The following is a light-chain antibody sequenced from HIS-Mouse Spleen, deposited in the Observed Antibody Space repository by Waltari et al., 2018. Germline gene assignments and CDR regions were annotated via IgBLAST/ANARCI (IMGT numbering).Light chain of an antibody. CDR2: GAS. CDR3: QQYNNWPPLT. Sequence: EIVMTQSPATLSVSPGESATLSCRASQSVSSNLAWYQQKPGQAPSLLIYGASIRATGIPARFSGSGSGTEFTLTISILQSEDFAVYYCQQYNNWPPLTFGGGTKVEIK. V-gene: IGKV3D-15*03. J-gene: IGKJ4*01. CDR1: QSVSSN.